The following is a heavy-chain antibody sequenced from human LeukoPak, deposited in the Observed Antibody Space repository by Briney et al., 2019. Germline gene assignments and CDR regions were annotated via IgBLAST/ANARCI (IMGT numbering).Heavy chain of an antibody. Sequence: SETLSLTCTVSGGSISSYYWSWIRQPPGKGLEWIGYIYYSGSTNYNPSLKSRVTISVDTSKNQFSLKLSSVTAADTAVYYCARRGALAAAGTFDYWGQGTLVTVSS. CDR1: GGSISSYY. V-gene: IGHV4-59*08. J-gene: IGHJ4*02. D-gene: IGHD6-13*01. CDR2: IYYSGST. CDR3: ARRGALAAAGTFDY.